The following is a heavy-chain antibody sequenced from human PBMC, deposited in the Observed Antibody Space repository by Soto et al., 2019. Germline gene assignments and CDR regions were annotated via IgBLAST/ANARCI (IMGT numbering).Heavy chain of an antibody. J-gene: IGHJ6*03. D-gene: IGHD4-17*01. V-gene: IGHV4-39*01. CDR1: SDSITRSKYY. CDR2: IFYSGST. CDR3: ARHDTIRLYFYYLDV. Sequence: SETLSLTCSVSSDSITRSKYYWGWIRQPPGRGLEWIGTIFYSGSTYYNPSLKNRVTISVDTSKNQFSLKLSSVTAADTAIYYCARHDTIRLYFYYLDVFGKGTTVTVSS.